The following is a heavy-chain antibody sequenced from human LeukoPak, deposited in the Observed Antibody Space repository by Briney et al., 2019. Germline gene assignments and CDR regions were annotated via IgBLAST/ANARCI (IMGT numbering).Heavy chain of an antibody. J-gene: IGHJ4*02. CDR2: MNPNSGNT. CDR3: ARGRRRKYSSSWYGTTY. V-gene: IGHV1-8*01. Sequence: ASVKVSCKASGYTLTSYDINWVRQATGQGLEWMGWMNPNSGNTGYAQKFQGRVTMTRNTSISTAYMELSSLRSEDTAVYYCARGRRRKYSSSWYGTTYWGQGTLVTVSS. CDR1: GYTLTSYD. D-gene: IGHD6-13*01.